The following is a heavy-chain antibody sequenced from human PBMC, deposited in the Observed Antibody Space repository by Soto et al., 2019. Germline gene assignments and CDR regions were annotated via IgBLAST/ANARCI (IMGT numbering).Heavy chain of an antibody. CDR3: AKDRGGSGWSTLDH. CDR2: ISGSGGNT. Sequence: EVQLLESGGSLVHPGGSLRLSCAASGFSFSYFAMSWVRQAPGKGLEWVAAISGSGGNTYYADSVKGRFTISRDNSKNTLFLQMNSLRDEDKAVYYCAKDRGGSGWSTLDHWGQGTLVTVSS. J-gene: IGHJ4*02. V-gene: IGHV3-23*01. CDR1: GFSFSYFA. D-gene: IGHD6-19*01.